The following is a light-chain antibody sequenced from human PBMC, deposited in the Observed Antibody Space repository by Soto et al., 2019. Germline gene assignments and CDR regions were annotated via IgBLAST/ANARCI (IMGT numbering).Light chain of an antibody. Sequence: SYEVTQPLSVSVALGQTATITCGGNNIGGKNVHWYQQKPGQAPVLVIYRDYNRPSGIPERFSGSNSGHTATLTISRVQPGDEADYYCQVWDNRGYVFGTGTKVT. J-gene: IGLJ1*01. CDR3: QVWDNRGYV. V-gene: IGLV3-9*01. CDR1: NIGGKN. CDR2: RDY.